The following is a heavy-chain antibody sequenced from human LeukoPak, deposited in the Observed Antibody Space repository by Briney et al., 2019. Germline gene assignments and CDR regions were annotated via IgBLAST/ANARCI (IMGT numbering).Heavy chain of an antibody. D-gene: IGHD6-6*01. V-gene: IGHV1-18*01. J-gene: IGHJ4*02. Sequence: ASVKVSCKASGYTFTSYGISWVRQAPGQGLEWMGWISAYNGNTNYAQKLQGRGTMTTDTSTSTAYMELRSLRSDDTAVYYCATSIAARLTPALDYWGQGTLVTVSS. CDR2: ISAYNGNT. CDR3: ATSIAARLTPALDY. CDR1: GYTFTSYG.